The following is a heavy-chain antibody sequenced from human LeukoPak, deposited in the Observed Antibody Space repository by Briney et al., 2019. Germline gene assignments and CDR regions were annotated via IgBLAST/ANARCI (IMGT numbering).Heavy chain of an antibody. J-gene: IGHJ4*02. CDR1: GFTFSSYS. Sequence: GGSLRLSCAASGFTFSSYSMNWVRQAPGKGLEWVSSISSSSSYIYYADSAKGRFTISRDNSKNTLYLQMNSLRAEDTAVYYCAMLLDIVVVPGSDYWGQGTLVTVSS. CDR3: AMLLDIVVVPGSDY. CDR2: ISSSSSYI. V-gene: IGHV3-21*04. D-gene: IGHD2-2*03.